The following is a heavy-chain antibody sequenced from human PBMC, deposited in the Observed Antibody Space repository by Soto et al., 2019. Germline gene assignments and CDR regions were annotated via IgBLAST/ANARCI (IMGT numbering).Heavy chain of an antibody. CDR3: AREGPAPYYSYGMDV. Sequence: QVQLVQSGGEVKKPGVSVKVSCKTSGYSFTTYGISWVRQAPGQGLEWMGWISGYNGNTNYAQKFQGRVTMTTDTSTSTAYMELRSLRSDDTAVYYCAREGPAPYYSYGMDVWGQGSTVAVSS. J-gene: IGHJ6*02. CDR2: ISGYNGNT. V-gene: IGHV1-18*01. CDR1: GYSFTTYG.